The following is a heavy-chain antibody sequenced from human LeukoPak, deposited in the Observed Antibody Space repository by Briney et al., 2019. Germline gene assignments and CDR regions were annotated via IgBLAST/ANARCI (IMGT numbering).Heavy chain of an antibody. CDR1: GDSVSNNSAA. Sequence: SQTLSLTCAISGDSVSNNSAAWNWIRQSPSRGLEWLGRTYYRSKWYNDYAVSVKSRITVNPDTSKNQFSLQVNSVTPEDTAVYYCARAPTPIIAVAGSFDYWGQGTLVTVSS. J-gene: IGHJ4*02. CDR3: ARAPTPIIAVAGSFDY. V-gene: IGHV6-1*01. D-gene: IGHD6-19*01. CDR2: TYYRSKWYN.